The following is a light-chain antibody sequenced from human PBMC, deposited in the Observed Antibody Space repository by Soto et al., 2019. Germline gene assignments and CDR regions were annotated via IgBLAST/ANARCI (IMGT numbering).Light chain of an antibody. CDR3: QHYDFLPRGFT. CDR2: DAD. CDR1: QDIKNY. V-gene: IGKV1-33*01. J-gene: IGKJ3*01. Sequence: DIQMTQSPSSLSASAGDRVTITCQANQDIKNYLNWYQQKPGEAPKLLVYDADTLQTGVPSRFSGSGSGTYFTLTINGLQPEDIGTYYCQHYDFLPRGFTFGPGSKVDFK.